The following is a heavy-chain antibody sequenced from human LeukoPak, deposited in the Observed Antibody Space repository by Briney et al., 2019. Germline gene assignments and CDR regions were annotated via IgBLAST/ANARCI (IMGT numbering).Heavy chain of an antibody. Sequence: PGGSLRLSCAASGFTSSSYAMHWVRQAPGKGLEWVAVISYDGSNKYYADSVKGRFTISRDNSKNTLYLQMNSLRAEDTAVYYCARAVGGNYGDYGYFQHWGQGTLVTVSS. CDR1: GFTSSSYA. CDR2: ISYDGSNK. D-gene: IGHD4-17*01. J-gene: IGHJ1*01. CDR3: ARAVGGNYGDYGYFQH. V-gene: IGHV3-30-3*01.